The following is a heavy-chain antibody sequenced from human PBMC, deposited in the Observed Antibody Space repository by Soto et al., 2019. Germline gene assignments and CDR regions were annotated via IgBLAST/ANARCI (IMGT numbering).Heavy chain of an antibody. CDR2: IYYSGST. J-gene: IGHJ3*02. D-gene: IGHD4-17*01. CDR1: GGSISSGGYY. CDR3: ARDEGTTVVDAFDI. V-gene: IGHV4-31*02. Sequence: NPSETLSLTCTVSGGSISSGGYYWSWIRQHPGKGLEWIGYIYYSGSTYYNPSLKSRVTISVDTSKNQFSLKLSSVTAADTAVYYCARDEGTTVVDAFDIWSQGTMVTVSS.